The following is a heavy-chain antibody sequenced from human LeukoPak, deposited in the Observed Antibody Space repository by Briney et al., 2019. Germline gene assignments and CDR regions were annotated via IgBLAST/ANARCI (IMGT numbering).Heavy chain of an antibody. J-gene: IGHJ4*02. D-gene: IGHD5-18*01. V-gene: IGHV3-7*01. CDR1: GFTFISYW. CDR2: IKQDGSEK. CDR3: ARDSNGGIGYSYGYVCDY. Sequence: GGSLRLSCAASGFTFISYWMSWVRQAPGKGLEWVANIKQDGSEKYYVGSVKGRFTISRDNAKNSLYLQMNSLRAEDTAVYYCARDSNGGIGYSYGYVCDYWGQGTLVTVSS.